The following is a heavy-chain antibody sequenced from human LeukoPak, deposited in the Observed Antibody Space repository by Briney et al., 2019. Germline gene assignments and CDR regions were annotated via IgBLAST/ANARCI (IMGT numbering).Heavy chain of an antibody. Sequence: GESLSISCKGSGYSFTSYWISWVRQMPGKGLEWMGRIDPSDSYTNYSPSFQGHVTISADKSISTAYLQWSSLKASDTAMYYCARHVDTMVRGVITLRFDYWGQGTLVTVSS. CDR1: GYSFTSYW. J-gene: IGHJ4*02. V-gene: IGHV5-10-1*01. CDR3: ARHVDTMVRGVITLRFDY. CDR2: IDPSDSYT. D-gene: IGHD3-10*01.